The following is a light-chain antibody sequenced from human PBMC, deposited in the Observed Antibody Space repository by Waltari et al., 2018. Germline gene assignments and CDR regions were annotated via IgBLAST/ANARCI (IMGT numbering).Light chain of an antibody. V-gene: IGKV3-20*01. CDR1: QSVRSIY. CDR2: GAS. Sequence: EIVLTQSPGTLSLSPGERATLSCRASQSVRSIYLAWYQQKAGQAPRLLIYGASSRATGRPDRFSGSGSGTDFTLTISRLEPEDFAVYYCEQYGTSPWTFGQGTKVEIK. CDR3: EQYGTSPWT. J-gene: IGKJ1*01.